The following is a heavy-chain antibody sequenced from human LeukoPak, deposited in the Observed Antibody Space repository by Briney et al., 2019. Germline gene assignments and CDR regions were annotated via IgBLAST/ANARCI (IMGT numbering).Heavy chain of an antibody. V-gene: IGHV4-39*01. CDR2: IYYSGST. CDR3: ASPRIGAFDI. CDR1: GGSISSSSYY. Sequence: SETLSLTCTVSGGSISSSSYYWGWIRQPPGKGLEWIGSIYYSGSTHYNTSLKSRVTTSVDTSKNQFSLKLSSVTAAGTAVYYCASPRIGAFDIWGQGTMVTVSS. J-gene: IGHJ3*02. D-gene: IGHD2-15*01.